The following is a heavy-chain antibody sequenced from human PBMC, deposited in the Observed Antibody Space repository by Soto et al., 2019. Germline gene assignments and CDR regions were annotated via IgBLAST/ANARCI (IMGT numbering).Heavy chain of an antibody. CDR2: MRPDGSEN. V-gene: IGHV3-7*01. CDR3: LGAWA. J-gene: IGHJ5*02. CDR1: GFTFSSYW. D-gene: IGHD3-16*01. Sequence: GGSLRLSCAASGFTFSSYWMNWVRQAPGKGLEWVADMRPDGSENHYLDSVKGRFTIYRDNAKNSLYLQMNSLRAEDTAVYFCLGAWAWGQGSLVTVSS.